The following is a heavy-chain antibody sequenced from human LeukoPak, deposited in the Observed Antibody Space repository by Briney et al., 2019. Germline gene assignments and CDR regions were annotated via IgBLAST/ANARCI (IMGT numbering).Heavy chain of an antibody. J-gene: IGHJ3*02. Sequence: GGSLRLSCSSSGFTFSTYAMSWVRQAPGKGLEWVSGLSGSAATTYYADSAKGRFTISRDNSKNALYLQMNSLRGDDTATYYCAKSVGIIRRGAFDIWGQGTMVTVSS. CDR2: LSGSAATT. CDR1: GFTFSTYA. CDR3: AKSVGIIRRGAFDI. D-gene: IGHD3-10*01. V-gene: IGHV3-23*01.